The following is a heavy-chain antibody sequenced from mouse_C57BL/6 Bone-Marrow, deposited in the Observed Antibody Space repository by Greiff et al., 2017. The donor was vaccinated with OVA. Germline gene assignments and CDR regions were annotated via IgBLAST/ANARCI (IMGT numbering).Heavy chain of an antibody. D-gene: IGHD2-5*01. Sequence: EVHLVESGGDLVKPGGSLKLSCAASGFTFSSYGMSWVRQTPDKRLEWVATISSGGSYTYYPDSVKGRFTISRDNAKNTLYLQMSSLKSEDTAMYYCARHPYYSNYDYFDYWGQGTTLTVSS. V-gene: IGHV5-6*01. J-gene: IGHJ2*01. CDR1: GFTFSSYG. CDR3: ARHPYYSNYDYFDY. CDR2: ISSGGSYT.